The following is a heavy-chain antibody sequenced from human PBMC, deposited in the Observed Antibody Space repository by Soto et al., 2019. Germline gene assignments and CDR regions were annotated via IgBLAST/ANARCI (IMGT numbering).Heavy chain of an antibody. CDR3: ARAYNTYSSSSPFDY. J-gene: IGHJ4*02. CDR2: IYYSGST. Sequence: PSETLSLTCTVSGGSISSGDYYWSWIRQPPGKGLEWIGYIYYSGSTYYNPSLKSRVTISVDTSKNQFSLKLSSVTAADTAVYYCARAYNTYSSSSPFDYWGQGTLVTVSS. V-gene: IGHV4-30-4*01. D-gene: IGHD6-6*01. CDR1: GGSISSGDYY.